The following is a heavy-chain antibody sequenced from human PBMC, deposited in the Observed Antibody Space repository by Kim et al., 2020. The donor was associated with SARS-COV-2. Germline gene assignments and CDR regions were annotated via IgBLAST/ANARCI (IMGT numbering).Heavy chain of an antibody. D-gene: IGHD3-10*01. Sequence: YYADSGKGRFTISRDNSKNPLYRQMTSLRADETALYYCAKRERGVFDWWGQGTLVTVSS. J-gene: IGHJ4*02. CDR3: AKRERGVFDW. V-gene: IGHV3-23*01.